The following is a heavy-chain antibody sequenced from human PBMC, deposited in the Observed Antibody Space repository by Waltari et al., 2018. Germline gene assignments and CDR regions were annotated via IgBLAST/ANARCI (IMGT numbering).Heavy chain of an antibody. V-gene: IGHV3-33*01. CDR1: GLPFSSYG. J-gene: IGHJ4*02. CDR3: ARDQVGATAYYFDY. D-gene: IGHD1-26*01. CDR2: IWYDGSNK. Sequence: QVQLVESGGGVVQPGRSLRLSCAASGLPFSSYGMPWVSEAPGKGLEWVAVIWYDGSNKDYADSVKGRFTISRDNSKNTLYLQMNSLRAEDTAVYYCARDQVGATAYYFDYWGQGTLVTVSS.